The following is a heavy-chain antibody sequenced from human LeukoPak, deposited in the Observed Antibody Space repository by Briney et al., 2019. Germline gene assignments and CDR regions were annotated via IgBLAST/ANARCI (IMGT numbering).Heavy chain of an antibody. D-gene: IGHD1-26*01. V-gene: IGHV4-34*01. CDR2: INHSGST. Sequence: PSETLSLTCAVYGGSFSGYYWSWIRKPPGKGLEWIGEINHSGSTNYNPSLKSRVTISVDTSKNQFSLKLSSVTAADTAVYYCARTATRELKEGGTYYFDYWGQGALVTVSS. J-gene: IGHJ4*02. CDR1: GGSFSGYY. CDR3: ARTATRELKEGGTYYFDY.